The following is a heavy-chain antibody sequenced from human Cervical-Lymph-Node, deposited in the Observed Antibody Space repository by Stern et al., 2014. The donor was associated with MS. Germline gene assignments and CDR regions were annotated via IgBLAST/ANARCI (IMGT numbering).Heavy chain of an antibody. CDR3: ARGGCSSTSCYPDYYYYIMDV. V-gene: IGHV3-13*01. D-gene: IGHD2-2*01. J-gene: IGHJ6*02. CDR2: IGTAGDT. Sequence: VQLLESGGGLVQPGGSLRLSCAASGFTFSSYDMHWVRQATGKGLEWVSAIGTAGDTYYPGSVKGRFTISRENAKNSLYLQMNSLRAGDTGVYYCARGGCSSTSCYPDYYYYIMDVWGQGTTVTVSS. CDR1: GFTFSSYD.